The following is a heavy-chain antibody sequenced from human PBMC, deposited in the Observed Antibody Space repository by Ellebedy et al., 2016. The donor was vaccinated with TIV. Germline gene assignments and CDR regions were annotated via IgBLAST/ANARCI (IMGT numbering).Heavy chain of an antibody. CDR2: IYTSGST. D-gene: IGHD5-24*01. Sequence: SETLSLTXTVSGGSISSYYWSWIRQPAGKGLEWIGRIYTSGSTNYNPSLKSRVTISVDTSKNQFSLKLSSVTAADTAVYYCARGGRWLQSTDGSYWYFDLWGRGTLVTVSS. CDR3: ARGGRWLQSTDGSYWYFDL. V-gene: IGHV4-4*07. J-gene: IGHJ2*01. CDR1: GGSISSYY.